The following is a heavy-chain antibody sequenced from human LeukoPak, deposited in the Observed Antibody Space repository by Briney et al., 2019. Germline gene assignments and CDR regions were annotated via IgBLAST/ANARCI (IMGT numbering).Heavy chain of an antibody. CDR1: GFTFSDYW. V-gene: IGHV3-7*01. CDR2: IKQDGSEK. Sequence: PGGSLRLSCVASGFTFSDYWMSWVRQAPGKGLEWVANIKQDGSEKYYLDSLEGRFTISRDNAENSVYLQINRLRAEDTAVYYCARRGTIAVPVFWFDPWGQGTLVTVSS. D-gene: IGHD6-19*01. CDR3: ARRGTIAVPVFWFDP. J-gene: IGHJ5*02.